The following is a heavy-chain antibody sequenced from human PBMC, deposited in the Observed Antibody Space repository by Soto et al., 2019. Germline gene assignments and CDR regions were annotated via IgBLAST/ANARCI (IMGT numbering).Heavy chain of an antibody. CDR3: VRGGWSSSGGIAAS. CDR1: GFTFSDYY. Sequence: PGGSLRLSCAASGFTFSDYYMSWIRQAPGKGLGWVSYISSSGASIYYADSVKGRFTISRDNAENSLSLQMNSLRAEDTAVYYCVRGGWSSSGGIAASWGQGTLVTVSS. CDR2: ISSSGASI. V-gene: IGHV3-11*01. J-gene: IGHJ5*02. D-gene: IGHD6-13*01.